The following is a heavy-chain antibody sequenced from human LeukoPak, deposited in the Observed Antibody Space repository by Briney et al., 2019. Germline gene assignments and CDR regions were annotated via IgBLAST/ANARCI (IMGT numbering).Heavy chain of an antibody. CDR2: INSDGSST. CDR1: GFTFSSYW. Sequence: GGSLRLSCAASGFTFSSYWMHWVRQAPGKGLVWASRINSDGSSTSYADSVKGRFTTSRDNAKNTLYLQMNSLRAEDTAVYYCASIAARLGGDYWGQGTLVTVSS. D-gene: IGHD6-6*01. CDR3: ASIAARLGGDY. J-gene: IGHJ4*02. V-gene: IGHV3-74*01.